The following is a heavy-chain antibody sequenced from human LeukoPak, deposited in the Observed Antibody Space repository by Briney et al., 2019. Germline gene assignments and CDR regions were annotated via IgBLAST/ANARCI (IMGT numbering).Heavy chain of an antibody. D-gene: IGHD3-3*01. J-gene: IGHJ6*02. V-gene: IGHV3-74*01. Sequence: GGSLRLSCAASGFTFTNYWMFWVRQAPGKGLVWVSGINPDGSTTTYADSVKGRFTISRDNAKNSLYLQMNSLRAEDTAVYYCARERWSLYSNDYYYYGLDVWGQGTTVTVSS. CDR3: ARERWSLYSNDYYYYGLDV. CDR2: INPDGSTT. CDR1: GFTFTNYW.